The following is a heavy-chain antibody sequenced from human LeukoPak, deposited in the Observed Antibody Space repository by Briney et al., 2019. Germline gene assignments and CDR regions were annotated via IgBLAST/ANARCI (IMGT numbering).Heavy chain of an antibody. CDR1: GGSISSSNW. Sequence: PAETLSLTCAASGGSISSSNWWRWGRQPRGKGLGWMGEIDHSGSTNYNPSLKSRVTISVDKSKNQFSLKLSSVTAADTAVYYCARGLCYYYDIGGYRYYFDYWGQGTLVTVSS. CDR2: IDHSGST. V-gene: IGHV4-4*02. J-gene: IGHJ4*02. D-gene: IGHD3-22*01. CDR3: ARGLCYYYDIGGYRYYFDY.